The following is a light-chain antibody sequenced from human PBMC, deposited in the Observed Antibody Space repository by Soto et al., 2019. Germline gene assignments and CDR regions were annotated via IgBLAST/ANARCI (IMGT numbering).Light chain of an antibody. V-gene: IGLV2-14*03. CDR3: SAYTSRSTLV. CDR1: SRDIGAYNL. J-gene: IGLJ2*01. Sequence: QSVLTQPASVSGSPGQSITISCSGTSRDIGAYNLVSWYQQPPGKAPKLLIYDVRNRPSGISYRFSGSKSGTTASLTISRLLPEDEADYYCSAYTSRSTLVFGGGTKLTVL. CDR2: DVR.